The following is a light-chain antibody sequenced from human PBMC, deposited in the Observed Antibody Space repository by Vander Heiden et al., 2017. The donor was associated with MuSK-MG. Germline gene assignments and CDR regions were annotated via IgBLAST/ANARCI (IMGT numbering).Light chain of an antibody. CDR3: QQDDTSPLT. V-gene: IGKV3-20*01. J-gene: IGKJ4*01. CDR2: GAS. CDR1: QSISSSY. Sequence: EIVLTQSPGTLSLSPGERATLSCRASQSISSSYIAWYQHKPGQAPRFLIYGASSRATGIPDRFSGSGSGTDFTLTISRLEPEDFAVYYCQQDDTSPLTFGGRTKVEIK.